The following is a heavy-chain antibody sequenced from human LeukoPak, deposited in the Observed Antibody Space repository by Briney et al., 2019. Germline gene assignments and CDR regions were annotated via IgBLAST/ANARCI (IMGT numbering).Heavy chain of an antibody. CDR2: ISAVGSV. CDR1: GFTFSTFS. Sequence: PGGSLRLSCAASGFTFSTFSMNWVRQSPGKGLEWVSSISAVGSVYYADSVKGRFTVSRDNGKSSLYLQISSLRVEDTAVYYCARDKYWFDPWGQGTLVTVSS. V-gene: IGHV3-48*01. J-gene: IGHJ5*02. CDR3: ARDKYWFDP. D-gene: IGHD6-6*01.